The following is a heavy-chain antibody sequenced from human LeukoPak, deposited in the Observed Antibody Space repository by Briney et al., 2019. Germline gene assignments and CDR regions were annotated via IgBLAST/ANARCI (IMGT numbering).Heavy chain of an antibody. J-gene: IGHJ2*01. CDR2: IHYTGAT. D-gene: IGHD7-27*01. CDR3: ARGVLGPYYFDL. Sequence: SETLSLTCAVFGGTFRGYYWSWIRQPPGKGLEWIGEIHYTGATNYKPSLKSRVTISGDPSKNQVSLRLYSVTAADTAVYYCARGVLGPYYFDLWGRGTLVTVSS. V-gene: IGHV4-34*01. CDR1: GGTFRGYY.